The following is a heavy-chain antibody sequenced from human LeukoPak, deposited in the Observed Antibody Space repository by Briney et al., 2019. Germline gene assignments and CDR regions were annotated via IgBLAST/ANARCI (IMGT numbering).Heavy chain of an antibody. J-gene: IGHJ3*02. Sequence: ASVKVSCKASGYTFTGYYMHWVRQAPGQGLEWMGWINPNSGGTNYAQKFQGRVTVTRDTSISTAYMELSRLRSDDTAVYYCARDPGVAAAGTSFDIWGQGTMVTVSS. CDR2: INPNSGGT. CDR3: ARDPGVAAAGTSFDI. CDR1: GYTFTGYY. V-gene: IGHV1-2*02. D-gene: IGHD6-13*01.